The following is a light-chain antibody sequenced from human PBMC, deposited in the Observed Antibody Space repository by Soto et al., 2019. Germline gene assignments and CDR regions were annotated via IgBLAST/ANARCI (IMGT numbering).Light chain of an antibody. CDR2: LGS. J-gene: IGKJ2*01. CDR3: MQALQTPYT. V-gene: IGKV2-28*01. Sequence: DIVMTQSPLSLPVTPGEPASISCRSSQSLLHSNGYIYLDWYLQKPGQSPQVLIFLGSYRASGVPDRFSVSGSGTDFTLKISRVEAEDVGLYYCMQALQTPYTFGQGTKLEIK. CDR1: QSLLHSNGYIY.